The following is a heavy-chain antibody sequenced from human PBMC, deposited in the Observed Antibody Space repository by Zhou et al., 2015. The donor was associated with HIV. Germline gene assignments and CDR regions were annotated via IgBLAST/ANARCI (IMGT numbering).Heavy chain of an antibody. V-gene: IGHV1-69*06. D-gene: IGHD3-22*01. CDR1: GGTFSSYA. CDR3: ARDPDYYDSSGYYADY. Sequence: QVQLVQSGAEVKKPGSSVKVSCKASGGTFSSYAISWVRQAPGQGLEWMGGIIPIFGTANYAQKFQGRVTITADKSTSTAYMELSSLRSEDTAVYYCARDPDYYDSSGYYADYWGQGTLVTVSS. CDR2: IIPIFGTA. J-gene: IGHJ4*02.